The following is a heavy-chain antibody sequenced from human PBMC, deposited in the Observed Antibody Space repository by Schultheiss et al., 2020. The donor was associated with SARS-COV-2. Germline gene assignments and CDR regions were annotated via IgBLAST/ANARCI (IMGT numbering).Heavy chain of an antibody. Sequence: SETLSLTCAVSGGSISSGGYSWSWIRQPPGKGLEWIGYIYYSGSTYYNPSLKSRVTISVDRSKNQFSLKLSSVTAADTAVYYCARNRRMAADYWGQGTLVTVSS. CDR2: IYYSGST. D-gene: IGHD5-24*01. CDR3: ARNRRMAADY. V-gene: IGHV4-30-2*02. J-gene: IGHJ4*02. CDR1: GGSISSGGYS.